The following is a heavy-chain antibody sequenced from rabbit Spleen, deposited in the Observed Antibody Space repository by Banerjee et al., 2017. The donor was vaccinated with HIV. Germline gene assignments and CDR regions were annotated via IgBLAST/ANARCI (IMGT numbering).Heavy chain of an antibody. Sequence: QEQLKESGGGLVQPGGSLKLSCEASGFDFSRYYMCWVRQAPGKGLEWIACIDTGSSGFTYFATWAKGRFTCSKTSSTTVTLQMTRLTAADTATYFCARDTSSSFSSYGMDLWGPGTLVTVS. CDR1: GFDFSRYY. J-gene: IGHJ6*01. V-gene: IGHV1S45*01. D-gene: IGHD1-1*01. CDR2: IDTGSSGFT. CDR3: ARDTSSSFSSYGMDL.